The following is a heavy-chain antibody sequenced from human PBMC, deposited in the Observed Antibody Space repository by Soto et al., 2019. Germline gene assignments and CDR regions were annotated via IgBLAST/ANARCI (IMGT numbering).Heavy chain of an antibody. CDR2: IYYSGST. CDR1: GGSISSYH. Sequence: SETLSLTCTVSGGSISSYHWNWIRQPPGKRLEWIGYIYYSGSTNYNPSLKRRISISVDKSRNQISLNLRSVTAADTAVYYCARDRGGIAARPDYYYGMDVWGPGTTVTVSS. CDR3: ARDRGGIAARPDYYYGMDV. J-gene: IGHJ6*02. V-gene: IGHV4-59*01. D-gene: IGHD6-6*01.